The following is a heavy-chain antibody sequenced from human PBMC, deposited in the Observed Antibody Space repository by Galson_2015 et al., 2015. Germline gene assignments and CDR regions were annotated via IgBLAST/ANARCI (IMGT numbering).Heavy chain of an antibody. Sequence: ETLSLTCTVSGGSISSSNWWSWVRQPPGKGLEWIGEIYHRGSTNYNPSLKSRVTISVDKSKNQFSLKLSSVTAADTAVYYCARAATVTTSPSNWFDPWGQGTLVTVSS. CDR1: GGSISSSNW. V-gene: IGHV4-4*02. J-gene: IGHJ5*02. CDR3: ARAATVTTSPSNWFDP. D-gene: IGHD4-11*01. CDR2: IYHRGST.